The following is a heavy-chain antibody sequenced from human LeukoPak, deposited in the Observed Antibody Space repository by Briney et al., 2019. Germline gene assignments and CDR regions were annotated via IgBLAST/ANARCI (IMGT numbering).Heavy chain of an antibody. V-gene: IGHV3-11*04. CDR3: ARVYSNYDPAAMDV. CDR1: DFTVSSNY. J-gene: IGHJ6*02. Sequence: GGSLRLSCAASDFTVSSNYMSWVRQAPGKGLEWVSYISSSGSPIYYADSVEGRFTISRDNAKNSLYLQMSSLRAEDTAMYYCARVYSNYDPAAMDVWGQGTTVTVSS. D-gene: IGHD4-11*01. CDR2: ISSSGSPI.